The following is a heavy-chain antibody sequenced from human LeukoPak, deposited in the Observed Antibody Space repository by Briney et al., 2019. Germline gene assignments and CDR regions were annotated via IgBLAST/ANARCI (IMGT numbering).Heavy chain of an antibody. J-gene: IGHJ3*02. CDR2: ISSSSSYI. CDR3: ARTAYGDYGFSAFDI. V-gene: IGHV3-21*01. D-gene: IGHD4-17*01. Sequence: GGSLRLSCAASGFTFSSYSMNWVRQAPGKGLEWVSSISSSSSYIYYADSVKGRFTISRDNSKNTLYLQMNSLRAEDTAVYYCARTAYGDYGFSAFDIWGQGTMVTVSS. CDR1: GFTFSSYS.